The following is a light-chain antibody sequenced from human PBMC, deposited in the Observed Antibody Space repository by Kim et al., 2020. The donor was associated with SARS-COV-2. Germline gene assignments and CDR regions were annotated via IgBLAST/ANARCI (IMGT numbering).Light chain of an antibody. V-gene: IGKV3-15*01. J-gene: IGKJ2*01. CDR1: QTISSS. CDR2: VES. Sequence: SVSQGERATPSGRASQTISSSLTWYQQNPGQPPSLRTYVESTSATGIQAGFSGSESGTEFTLTIGGRQSEDFEVYYGNQYHECPKTFGQGTKL. CDR3: NQYHECPKT.